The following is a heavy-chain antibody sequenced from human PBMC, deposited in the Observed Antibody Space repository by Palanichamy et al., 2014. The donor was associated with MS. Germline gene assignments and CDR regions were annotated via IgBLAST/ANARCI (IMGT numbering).Heavy chain of an antibody. CDR1: GFTFSSYW. J-gene: IGHJ4*02. Sequence: EVQLVESGGGLVQPGGSLRLSCAASGFTFSSYWMSWVRQAPGKGPEWVANIKQDGSEKYYVDSVKGRFTISRDNAKNSLYLQMNSLRAEDTAVYYCARTSALAPFDYWGQGTLVTVSS. CDR2: IKQDGSEK. CDR3: ARTSALAPFDY. V-gene: IGHV3-7*01. D-gene: IGHD5-12*01.